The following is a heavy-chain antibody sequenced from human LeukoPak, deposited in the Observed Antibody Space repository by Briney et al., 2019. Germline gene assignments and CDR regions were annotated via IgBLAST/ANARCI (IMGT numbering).Heavy chain of an antibody. V-gene: IGHV4-59*08. CDR3: ARHSSGWYDY. CDR1: GGSISSYY. CDR2: IYYSGST. J-gene: IGHJ4*02. Sequence: SETLSLTCTVSGGSISSYYWSWIRQPPGKGLEWIGYIYYSGSTNYNPSLKSRVTISVDTSRNQFSLKLSSVTAADTAVYYCARHSSGWYDYWGQGTLVTVSS. D-gene: IGHD6-19*01.